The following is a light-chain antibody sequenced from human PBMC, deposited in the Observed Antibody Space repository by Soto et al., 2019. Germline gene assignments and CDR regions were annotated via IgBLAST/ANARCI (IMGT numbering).Light chain of an antibody. CDR3: QQYSNWPLT. CDR2: GAS. J-gene: IGKJ4*01. CDR1: QSVSSSY. Sequence: EIVLTQSPGTLSLSPGERATLSCRASQSVSSSYLAWYQQKPGQAPRLLIYGASTRATGIPARFSGSGSGTGFTLTINSLQSEDFAVYYCQQYSNWPLTFGGGTKVDIK. V-gene: IGKV3-15*01.